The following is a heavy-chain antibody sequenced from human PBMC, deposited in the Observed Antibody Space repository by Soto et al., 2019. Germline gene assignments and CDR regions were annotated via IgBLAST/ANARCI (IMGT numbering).Heavy chain of an antibody. CDR3: ARDPYGDRYFDY. CDR1: GGSISSYY. V-gene: IGHV4-59*01. D-gene: IGHD4-17*01. Sequence: SETLSLTCTVSGGSISSYYWSWIRQPPGKGLEWIGYIYYSGSTNYNPSLKSRVTISVDTSKNQFSLKLSSVTAADTAVYYCARDPYGDRYFDYWGQGTLVTVSS. CDR2: IYYSGST. J-gene: IGHJ4*02.